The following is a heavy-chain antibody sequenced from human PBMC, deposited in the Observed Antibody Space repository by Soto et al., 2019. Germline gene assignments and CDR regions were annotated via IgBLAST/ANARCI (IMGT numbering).Heavy chain of an antibody. CDR3: AGGVPHHSATDV. Sequence: GGSLRLSCAASEFTFSNYWMHWVRQAPGKGLVWVSRIKGDGSITNYADSVKGRFTISRDNAKNTLFLQMDSVTAEDTAVYYWAGGVPHHSATDVGGGGTRVTVPS. D-gene: IGHD2-15*01. J-gene: IGHJ6*04. V-gene: IGHV3-74*01. CDR2: IKGDGSIT. CDR1: EFTFSNYW.